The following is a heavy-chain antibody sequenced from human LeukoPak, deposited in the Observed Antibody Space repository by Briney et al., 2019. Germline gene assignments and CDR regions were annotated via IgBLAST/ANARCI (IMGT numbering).Heavy chain of an antibody. D-gene: IGHD4-11*01. CDR2: IYYSGST. V-gene: IGHV4-59*08. CDR1: GGSISSYY. CDR3: AATGYSYNY. Sequence: ETLSLTCTVSGGSISSYYWSWIRQPPGKGLEWIGYIYYSGSTNYNPSLKSRVTISVDTSKKQFSLKLRSVTAADTAVYYCAATGYSYNYWGQGTLVTVSS. J-gene: IGHJ4*02.